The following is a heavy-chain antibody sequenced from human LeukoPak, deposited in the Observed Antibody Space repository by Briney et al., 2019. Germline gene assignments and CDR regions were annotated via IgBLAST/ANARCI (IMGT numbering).Heavy chain of an antibody. CDR3: ARWKGRWGIESPFDY. CDR2: ITAYNANI. J-gene: IGHJ4*02. Sequence: ASVKVSCKASGYTFTSHGISWGRQTPGQGLEWMGWITAYNANIHYAEKLQGRFTMTVETYKSTAYMELRSLRSDDTGIYYCARWKGRWGIESPFDYWGQGTRVTVSS. CDR1: GYTFTSHG. D-gene: IGHD3-10*01. V-gene: IGHV1-18*01.